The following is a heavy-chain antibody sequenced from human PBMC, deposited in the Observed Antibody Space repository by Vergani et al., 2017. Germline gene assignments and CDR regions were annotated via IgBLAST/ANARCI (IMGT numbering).Heavy chain of an antibody. D-gene: IGHD3-3*01. CDR3: AKGLKQLITSFGVAPPPGFDY. J-gene: IGHJ4*02. CDR2: SIRDST. Sequence: EVQLLESGGGLVQPGGSLTLSCAASGFTFSSYAMNWVRQAPGKGLEWVSGSIRDSTYYAASVKGRFTISRDNSKNTMYLQMNSLRAEDTAVYYWAKGLKQLITSFGVAPPPGFDYWGQGTLVTVSS. V-gene: IGHV3-23*01. CDR1: GFTFSSYA.